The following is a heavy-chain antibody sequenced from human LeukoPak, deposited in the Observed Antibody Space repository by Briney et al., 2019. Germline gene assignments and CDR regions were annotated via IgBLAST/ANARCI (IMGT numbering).Heavy chain of an antibody. CDR3: ARDLPPYYFDY. Sequence: ASVKVSCKASGGIFSSYAISWVRQAPGQGLEWMGRIIPILGIANYAQKFQGRVTITADKSTSTAYMDLSSLRSEDTAVYYCARDLPPYYFDYWGREPWSPSPQ. V-gene: IGHV1-69*04. J-gene: IGHJ4*02. CDR2: IIPILGIA. CDR1: GGIFSSYA.